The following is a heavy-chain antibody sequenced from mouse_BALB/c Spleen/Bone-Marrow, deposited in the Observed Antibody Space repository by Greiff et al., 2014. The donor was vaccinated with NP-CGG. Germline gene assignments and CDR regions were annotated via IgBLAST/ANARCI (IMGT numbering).Heavy chain of an antibody. CDR2: ISSGGGST. CDR1: GFAFSSYD. CDR3: ARQILRGFGY. Sequence: EVQLQQSGGGLVKPGGSLKLSCAASGFAFSSYDMSWVRQTPEKRLEWVGYISSGGGSTYYADTVKGRFTISRDNAKNTLYLQMSRLKSEDTAMYYCARQILRGFGYWGQGTPVTVSA. V-gene: IGHV5-12-1*01. J-gene: IGHJ3*02.